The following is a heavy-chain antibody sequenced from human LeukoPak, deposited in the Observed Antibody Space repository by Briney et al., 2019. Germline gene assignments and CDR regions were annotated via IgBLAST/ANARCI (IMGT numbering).Heavy chain of an antibody. CDR1: GGTFSSYA. Sequence: GASVKVSCKASGGTFSSYAISWVRQAPGQGLEWMGGIIPIFGTANYAQKFQGRVTITADESTSTAYMELSSLRSGDTAVYYCARPAPNYYDSSGYYSPHYGMDVWGQGTTVTVSS. CDR2: IIPIFGTA. D-gene: IGHD3-22*01. V-gene: IGHV1-69*13. CDR3: ARPAPNYYDSSGYYSPHYGMDV. J-gene: IGHJ6*02.